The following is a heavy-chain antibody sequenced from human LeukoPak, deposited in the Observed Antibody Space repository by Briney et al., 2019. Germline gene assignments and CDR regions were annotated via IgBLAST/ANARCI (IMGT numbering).Heavy chain of an antibody. J-gene: IGHJ2*01. Sequence: ASVKVSCKASGYMFSNFGISWGRQAPGHGLDWMGGISGYDGSRAYAQKFRDRVLLSTDSSENTAYLILASLTSDDSAIYYCARDTWDRDTSAHFHLWGRGPLVTVSS. CDR1: GYMFSNFG. CDR2: ISGYDGSR. CDR3: ARDTWDRDTSAHFHL. D-gene: IGHD1-26*01. V-gene: IGHV1-18*01.